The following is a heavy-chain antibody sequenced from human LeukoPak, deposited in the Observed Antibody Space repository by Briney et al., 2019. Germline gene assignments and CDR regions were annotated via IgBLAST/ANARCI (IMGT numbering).Heavy chain of an antibody. J-gene: IGHJ4*02. CDR1: GFSLSNCG. V-gene: IGHV3-30*18. CDR2: ISYDGSER. Sequence: GRSLRLSCAASGFSLSNCGMHWVRQAQGEGLEWVGVISYDGSERHYSDSARGRFTISRDTSKNTVDLQMNSLRAEDTAVYYCVKEASSGYYRTADYWGQGTLVSVSS. D-gene: IGHD3-22*01. CDR3: VKEASSGYYRTADY.